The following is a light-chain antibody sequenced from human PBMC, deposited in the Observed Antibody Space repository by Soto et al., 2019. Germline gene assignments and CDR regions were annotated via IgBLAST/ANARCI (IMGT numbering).Light chain of an antibody. J-gene: IGKJ1*01. CDR3: QQRSYWLWT. Sequence: EIVLTQSPGTLSLSPGERATLSCRASQSVSNNYLAWYQQKPGQAPRLLIYDASKRDTGIPARFSGSGSGTDFTLTISSLEPEDFAIYYCQQRSYWLWTFGQGTKVDIK. CDR2: DAS. CDR1: QSVSNNY. V-gene: IGKV3-11*01.